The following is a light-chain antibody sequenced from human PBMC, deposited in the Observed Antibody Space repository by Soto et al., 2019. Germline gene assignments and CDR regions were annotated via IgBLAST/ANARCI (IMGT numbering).Light chain of an antibody. V-gene: IGKV3-15*01. CDR2: GAS. J-gene: IGKJ1*01. Sequence: IVVTQSPSALSVSPGERATLSCRASQSVSSNLAWYQQKPGQAPRLLIYGASTRATGIPARFSGSGSGTEFTLTISSLQSEDFAVYYCQQYNNWPRTFAQGTKVAIK. CDR1: QSVSSN. CDR3: QQYNNWPRT.